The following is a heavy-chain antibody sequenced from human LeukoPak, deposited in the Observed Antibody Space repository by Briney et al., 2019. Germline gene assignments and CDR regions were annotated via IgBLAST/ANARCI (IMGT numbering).Heavy chain of an antibody. CDR3: TTDRPYYYDSSGYWVDAFDI. D-gene: IGHD3-22*01. Sequence: GGSLRLSCPASGFTFSNAWMSWVRQAPGKGLEWVGRIKSKTDGGTTDYAAPVKGRFTIPRDDSKNTLYLQMNSLKTEDTAVYHCTTDRPYYYDSSGYWVDAFDIWGQGTMVTVSS. CDR2: IKSKTDGGTT. CDR1: GFTFSNAW. V-gene: IGHV3-15*01. J-gene: IGHJ3*02.